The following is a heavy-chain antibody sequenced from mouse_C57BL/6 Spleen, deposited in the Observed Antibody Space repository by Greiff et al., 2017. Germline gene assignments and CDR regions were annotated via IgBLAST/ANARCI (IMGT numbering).Heavy chain of an antibody. Sequence: EVKVVESGGGLVQPGGSMKLSCAASGFTFSDAWMDWVRQSPEKGLEWVAEIRNKANNHATYYAESVKGRFTISRDDSKSSVYLQMNSLRAEDTGIYYCTRGRYYGSSYYFDYWGQGTTLTVSS. J-gene: IGHJ2*01. D-gene: IGHD1-1*01. CDR2: IRNKANNHAT. CDR1: GFTFSDAW. V-gene: IGHV6-6*01. CDR3: TRGRYYGSSYYFDY.